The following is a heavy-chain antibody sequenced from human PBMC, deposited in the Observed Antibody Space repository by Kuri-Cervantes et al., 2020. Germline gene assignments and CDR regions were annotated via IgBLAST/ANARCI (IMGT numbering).Heavy chain of an antibody. CDR2: INPNSGGT. CDR3: ARDRYSYGGDAADY. V-gene: IGHV1-2*02. Sequence: ASVKVSCKASGYTFTGYYMHWVRQAPGQGLEWMGWINPNSGGTNYAQKFQGRVTMTRDTSISTAYMELSRLRSDDTAVYYCARDRYSYGGDAADYWGQGTLVTCSS. D-gene: IGHD5-18*01. J-gene: IGHJ4*02. CDR1: GYTFTGYY.